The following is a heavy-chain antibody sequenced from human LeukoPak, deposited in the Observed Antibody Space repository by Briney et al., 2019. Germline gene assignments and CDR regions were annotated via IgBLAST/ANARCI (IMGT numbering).Heavy chain of an antibody. CDR3: ARGGSFSTSWFDP. CDR2: IYYSGST. CDR1: GGSISSYY. J-gene: IGHJ5*02. V-gene: IGHV4-59*01. Sequence: SETLSLTCAVSGGSISSYYWSWIRQPPGKGLEWIGYIYYSGSTNYNPSLKSRVTISVDTSKNQFSLKLSSVTAADTAVYYCARGGSFSTSWFDPWGQETLVTVSS. D-gene: IGHD1-26*01.